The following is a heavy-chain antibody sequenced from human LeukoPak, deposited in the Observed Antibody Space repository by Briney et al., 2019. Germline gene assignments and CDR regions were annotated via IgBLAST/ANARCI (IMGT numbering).Heavy chain of an antibody. Sequence: PGGSLRLSCAASGFTFSSYAMHWVRQAPGKGLEWVAVISYDGSNKYYADSVKGRFTISRDNSKNTLYLQMNSLRAEDTAVYYCARGGDIVVVPAALIGWFDPWGQGTLVTVSS. CDR3: ARGGDIVVVPAALIGWFDP. J-gene: IGHJ5*02. V-gene: IGHV3-30*04. CDR1: GFTFSSYA. D-gene: IGHD2-2*01. CDR2: ISYDGSNK.